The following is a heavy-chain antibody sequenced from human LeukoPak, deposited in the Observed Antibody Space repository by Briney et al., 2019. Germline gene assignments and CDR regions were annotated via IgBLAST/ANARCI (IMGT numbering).Heavy chain of an antibody. D-gene: IGHD3-16*02. J-gene: IGHJ6*03. CDR3: AKDGNVWGSYRHMDV. Sequence: PSETLSPTCTVSGGSISSSSYYWGWIRQPPGKGLEWIGSIYYSGSTYYNPSLKSRVTISVDTSKNQFSLKLSSVTAADTAVYYCAKDGNVWGSYRHMDVWGKGTTVTISS. CDR2: IYYSGST. V-gene: IGHV4-39*02. CDR1: GGSISSSSYY.